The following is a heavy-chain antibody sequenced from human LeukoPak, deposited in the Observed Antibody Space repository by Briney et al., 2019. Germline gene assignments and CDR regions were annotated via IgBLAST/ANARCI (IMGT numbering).Heavy chain of an antibody. CDR2: IRYDGSNK. V-gene: IGHV3-30*02. D-gene: IGHD6-13*01. Sequence: GGSLRLSCAASGFTFSSYGMHWVRQAPGKGLEWVAFIRYDGSNKFYGGSVKGRFTISRDNSKNTLYLQMNSLRPDDTAVYYCAKDRQQLPTYWFDPWGQGTLVTVSS. J-gene: IGHJ5*02. CDR1: GFTFSSYG. CDR3: AKDRQQLPTYWFDP.